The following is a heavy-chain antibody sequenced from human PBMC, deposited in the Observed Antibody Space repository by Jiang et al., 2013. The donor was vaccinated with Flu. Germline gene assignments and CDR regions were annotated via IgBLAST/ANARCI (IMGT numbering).Heavy chain of an antibody. CDR2: VSYDGNHK. CDR3: AKDRGEFYTAWSLDY. J-gene: IGHJ4*02. Sequence: VQLVESGGGVVQPGRSLRLSCAASGFSLSVSAMNWVRQAPGKGLQWVAFVSYDGNHKYYADFVNGRFAISRDNSKNVLYLQMNSLRAEDTAVYYCAKDRGEFYTAWSLDYWGQGDLGYRLL. CDR1: GFSLSVSA. V-gene: IGHV3-30*09. D-gene: IGHD3-10*01.